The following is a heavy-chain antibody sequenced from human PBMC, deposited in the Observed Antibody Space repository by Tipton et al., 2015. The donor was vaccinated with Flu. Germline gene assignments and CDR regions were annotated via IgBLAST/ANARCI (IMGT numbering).Heavy chain of an antibody. V-gene: IGHV1-18*01. CDR1: GYDFNDFG. Sequence: QSGAEVKETGASVRVSCKASGYDFNDFGLTWVRQAPGQGLEWMGWISGSSGKATLAQKFQGRVTMTRDTSTTTGYMELRSLRSDDTATYFCARLVRETTNYGSNGSRRQYFENFFVDWGQGTLVTVSP. CDR2: ISGSSGKA. J-gene: IGHJ4*02. CDR3: ARLVRETTNYGSNGSRRQYFENFFVD. D-gene: IGHD4-23*01.